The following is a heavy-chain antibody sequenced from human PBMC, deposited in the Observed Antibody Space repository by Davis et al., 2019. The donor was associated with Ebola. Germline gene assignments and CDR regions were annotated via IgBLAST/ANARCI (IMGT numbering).Heavy chain of an antibody. CDR2: IYYSGST. CDR1: GGSISSYY. CDR3: ARTKGRIAAAGSILGRFDP. J-gene: IGHJ5*02. V-gene: IGHV4-59*01. D-gene: IGHD6-13*01. Sequence: PSETLSLTCTVSGGSISSYYWSWIRQPPGKGLEWIGYIYYSGSTNYNPSLKSRVTISVDTSKNQFSLKLSSVTAADTAVYYCARTKGRIAAAGSILGRFDPWGQGTLVTVSS.